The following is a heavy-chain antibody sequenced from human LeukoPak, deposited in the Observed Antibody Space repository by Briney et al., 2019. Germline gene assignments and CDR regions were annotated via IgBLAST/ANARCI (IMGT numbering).Heavy chain of an antibody. Sequence: PGGSLRLSCAASGFTFSSYAMSWVRQAPGKGLEWVSAISGSGGSTYYADSVKGRFTISRDNAKNSLYLQMNSLRAEDTAVYYCARGTATRGYNWFDPWGQGTLVTVSS. V-gene: IGHV3-23*01. J-gene: IGHJ5*02. CDR3: ARGTATRGYNWFDP. CDR2: ISGSGGST. D-gene: IGHD3-10*01. CDR1: GFTFSSYA.